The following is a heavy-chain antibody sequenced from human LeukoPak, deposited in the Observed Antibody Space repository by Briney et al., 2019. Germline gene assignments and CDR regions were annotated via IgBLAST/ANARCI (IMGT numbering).Heavy chain of an antibody. V-gene: IGHV3-74*03. Sequence: GGSLRLSCTASGFTFSDYWMYWVCQAPGKGLVWVSRIKSDGTGILYEDFAEGRFTISRDNAKNALYLQMTSLREEDTAVYYCVRGQTIDYWGQGILVTVSS. D-gene: IGHD3-10*01. CDR2: IKSDGTGI. CDR3: VRGQTIDY. CDR1: GFTFSDYW. J-gene: IGHJ4*02.